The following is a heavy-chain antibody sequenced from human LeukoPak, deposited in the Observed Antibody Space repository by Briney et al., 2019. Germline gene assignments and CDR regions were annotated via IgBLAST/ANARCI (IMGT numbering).Heavy chain of an antibody. V-gene: IGHV4-39*07. CDR1: GGSISTSSYY. CDR3: ARGGYSGYDSNNWFDP. J-gene: IGHJ5*02. D-gene: IGHD5-12*01. Sequence: PSETLSLTCTVSGGSISTSSYYWGWVRQPPGKGLEWIGNIFYSGSTYYSPSLKSRVTISLDTSRNQFSLELSSVTAADTAVYYCARGGYSGYDSNNWFDPWGQGTLVTVSS. CDR2: IFYSGST.